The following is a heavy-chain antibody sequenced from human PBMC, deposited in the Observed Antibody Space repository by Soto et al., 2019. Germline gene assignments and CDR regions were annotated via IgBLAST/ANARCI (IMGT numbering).Heavy chain of an antibody. CDR3: ARHSAKTITTIFGVVIGYAMDV. Sequence: PGKSLKISCKGSGYSFTSYWISWVRQMPGKGLEWMGRIDPSDSYTNYSPSFQGHVTISADKSISTAYLQWSSLKGADNAKDYCARHSAKTITTIFGVVIGYAMDVWGQWTTVTSP. CDR2: IDPSDSYT. J-gene: IGHJ6*02. D-gene: IGHD3-3*01. V-gene: IGHV5-10-1*01. CDR1: GYSFTSYW.